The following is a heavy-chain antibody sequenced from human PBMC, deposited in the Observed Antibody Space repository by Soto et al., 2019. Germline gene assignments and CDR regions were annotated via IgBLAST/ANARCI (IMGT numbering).Heavy chain of an antibody. Sequence: ASVTVSCKASGYTFTSYGISWVRQAPGQGLKWMGWISAYNGNTNYAQKLQGRVTVTTDTSTSTAYMELRSLRSDDTAVYYCARQEGYYYYYMDVWGKGTTVTVSS. J-gene: IGHJ6*03. CDR2: ISAYNGNT. CDR1: GYTFTSYG. CDR3: ARQEGYYYYYMDV. V-gene: IGHV1-18*01.